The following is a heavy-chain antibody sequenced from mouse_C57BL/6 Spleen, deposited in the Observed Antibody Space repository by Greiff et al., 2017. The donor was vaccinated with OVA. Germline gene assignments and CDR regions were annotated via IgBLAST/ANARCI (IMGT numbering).Heavy chain of an antibody. CDR2: IYPGDGDT. CDR1: GYAFSSSW. J-gene: IGHJ4*01. CDR3: ARVVDYAMDY. V-gene: IGHV1-82*01. D-gene: IGHD1-1*01. Sequence: VQLQQSGPELVKPGASVKISCKASGYAFSSSWMKWVKQRPGKGLEWIGRIYPGDGDTNYNGKFKGKATLTADKSSSTAYMQLSSLTSEDSAVYFCARVVDYAMDYWGQGTSVTVSS.